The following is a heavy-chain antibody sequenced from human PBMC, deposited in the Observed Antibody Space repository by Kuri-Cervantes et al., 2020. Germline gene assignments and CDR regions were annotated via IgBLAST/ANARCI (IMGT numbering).Heavy chain of an antibody. J-gene: IGHJ4*02. CDR3: ARARTPPYYFDY. CDR2: ISAYNGNT. CDR1: GYTFTSYG. Sequence: ATVKVSCKASGYTFTSYGISWVRQAPGQGLEWMGWISAYNGNTNYAQKLQARVTMTTDTSTSTAYMELRSLRSDDTAVYYCARARTPPYYFDYWGQGTLVTVSS. V-gene: IGHV1-18*01.